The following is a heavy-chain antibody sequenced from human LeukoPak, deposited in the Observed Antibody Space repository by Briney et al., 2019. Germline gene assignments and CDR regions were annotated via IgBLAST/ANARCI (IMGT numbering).Heavy chain of an antibody. J-gene: IGHJ5*02. V-gene: IGHV3-21*04. D-gene: IGHD3-3*01. CDR2: ISSSSSYI. CDR3: AKSVGDRGFWGVRGQNWFDP. CDR1: GFTFSSYS. Sequence: PGGSLRLSCAASGFTFSSYSMNWVRQAPGKGLEWVSSISSSSSYIYYADSVKGRFTISRDNAKNSLYLQMDSLRAEDTAVYYCAKSVGDRGFWGVRGQNWFDPWGQGTLVTVSS.